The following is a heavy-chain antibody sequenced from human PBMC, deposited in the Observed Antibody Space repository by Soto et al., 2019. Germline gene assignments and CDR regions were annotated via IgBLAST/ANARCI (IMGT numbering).Heavy chain of an antibody. J-gene: IGHJ6*02. CDR1: GYIFTLYW. V-gene: IGHV5-51*01. CDR3: ARQSPTPGYYYFSYGMDV. D-gene: IGHD4-17*01. CDR2: IYPGDSDT. Sequence: PGESLKISCKASGYIFTLYWIGWVRQMPGKGLEWMGMIYPGDSDTRYSPSFQGQVTISADKSISTASLQWSSLKASDTAVYYCARQSPTPGYYYFSYGMDVWGQGTTVTVSS.